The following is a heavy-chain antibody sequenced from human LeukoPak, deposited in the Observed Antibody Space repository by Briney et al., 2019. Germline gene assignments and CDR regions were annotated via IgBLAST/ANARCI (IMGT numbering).Heavy chain of an antibody. CDR1: VFIFNTSA. J-gene: IGHJ4*02. Sequence: SGGSLRLSCGASVFIFNTSAMLWVRQAPGKGLEWVAVISYHGKNKYYAESVRGRFTISRDNPKNTLYLQMNSLNTEDTAVYYCARDFDNCGQGTLVTVSS. CDR3: ARDFDN. CDR2: ISYHGKNK. V-gene: IGHV3-30*04.